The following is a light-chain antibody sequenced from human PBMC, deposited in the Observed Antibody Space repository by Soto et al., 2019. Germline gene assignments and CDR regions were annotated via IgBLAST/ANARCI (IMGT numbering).Light chain of an antibody. CDR1: QSVSAN. CDR2: DAS. CDR3: QQYHDWWT. V-gene: IGKV3-15*01. J-gene: IGKJ1*01. Sequence: ETVMTQFPATLSVSPGERAALSCRASQSVSANLAWYRQIPGQAPRLLIYDASTRATGVPARFSGGGFGTEFTLTINSPQSEDFAVYYCQQYHDWWTFGQGTKVDIK.